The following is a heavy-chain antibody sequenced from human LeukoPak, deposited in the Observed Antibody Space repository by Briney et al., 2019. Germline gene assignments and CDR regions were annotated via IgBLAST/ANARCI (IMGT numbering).Heavy chain of an antibody. CDR1: LFTFRSYS. Sequence: GGSLRLSRAASLFTFRSYSKNWVRQAPGKGLEWVSSISSSSSYIYYADSVKGRFTISRDNAKNSLYLQMNSLRAEDTAVYYCARGSAAPGLRDFDSWGQGTLVTVSS. J-gene: IGHJ4*02. CDR2: ISSSSSYI. V-gene: IGHV3-21*01. CDR3: ARGSAAPGLRDFDS. D-gene: IGHD3-16*01.